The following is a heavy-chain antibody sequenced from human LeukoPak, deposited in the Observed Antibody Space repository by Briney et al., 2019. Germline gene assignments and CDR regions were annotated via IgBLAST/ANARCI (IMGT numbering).Heavy chain of an antibody. J-gene: IGHJ3*02. Sequence: PSQTLSLTCTVSGGSISSGGYYWSWIRQHPGKGLEWIGYIYYSGSTYYNPSLKSRVTISVDTSKNQFSLKLSSVTAADTAVYYCARRLLWYGPGAFDIWGQGTMVTVSS. CDR1: GGSISSGGYY. CDR2: IYYSGST. V-gene: IGHV4-31*03. CDR3: ARRLLWYGPGAFDI. D-gene: IGHD3-10*01.